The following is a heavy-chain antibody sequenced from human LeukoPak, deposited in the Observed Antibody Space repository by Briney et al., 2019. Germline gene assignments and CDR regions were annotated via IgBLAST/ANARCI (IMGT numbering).Heavy chain of an antibody. CDR1: GGSISSYY. CDR3: ATTSMVRGVIWPLAFDY. J-gene: IGHJ4*02. V-gene: IGHV4-59*08. Sequence: SETLSLSCTVSGGSISSYYWSWIRQPPGKGLQLIAYIYYSGSTNYNPSLKSRVTISVDTSKNQFSLKLSSVTAADTAVYYCATTSMVRGVIWPLAFDYWGQGTLVTVSS. CDR2: IYYSGST. D-gene: IGHD3-10*01.